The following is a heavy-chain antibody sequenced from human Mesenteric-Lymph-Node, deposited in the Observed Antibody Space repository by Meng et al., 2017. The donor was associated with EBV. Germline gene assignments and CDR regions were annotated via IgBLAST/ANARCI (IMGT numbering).Heavy chain of an antibody. V-gene: IGHV3-23*01. CDR2: ITGSGGGT. Sequence: VQLLESGGGLVQPGGSLRLSCAASAFTFNSYAMSWVRQAPGKGLEWVADITGSGGGTDYADSVKGRFTISRDNSKNTLYLQMNSLRAEDTAVYYCANTYVFEYWGQGTLVTVAS. J-gene: IGHJ4*02. CDR1: AFTFNSYA. CDR3: ANTYVFEY. D-gene: IGHD2/OR15-2a*01.